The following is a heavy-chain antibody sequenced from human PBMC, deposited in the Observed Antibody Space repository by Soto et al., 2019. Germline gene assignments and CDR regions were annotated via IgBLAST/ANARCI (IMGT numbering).Heavy chain of an antibody. CDR3: TIGSWSGEVFDI. D-gene: IGHD2-21*01. CDR1: GGTFSTYS. J-gene: IGHJ3*02. Sequence: QVQLVQSGAEVKKPGSSVKVSCKDSGGTFSTYSMFWVRQAPGQGLEWMGRIIPMLGIRNYAQRFQDRVTITTDKSTATAHMELTSLRSEDTALYYCTIGSWSGEVFDIWGQGTMDTVS. CDR2: IIPMLGIR. V-gene: IGHV1-69*02.